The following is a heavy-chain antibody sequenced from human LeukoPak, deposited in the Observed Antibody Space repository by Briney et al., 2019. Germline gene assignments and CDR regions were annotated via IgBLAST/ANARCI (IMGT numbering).Heavy chain of an antibody. J-gene: IGHJ4*02. V-gene: IGHV1-46*01. D-gene: IGHD5-24*01. CDR2: INPSGGST. Sequence: ASVKVSCKASGYTFTSYYMHWVRQAPEQGLEWMGIINPSGGSTSYAQKFQGRVTMTRDTSTSTVYMELSSLRSEDTAVYYCATLSLDGYNLDYWGQGTLVTVSS. CDR3: ATLSLDGYNLDY. CDR1: GYTFTSYY.